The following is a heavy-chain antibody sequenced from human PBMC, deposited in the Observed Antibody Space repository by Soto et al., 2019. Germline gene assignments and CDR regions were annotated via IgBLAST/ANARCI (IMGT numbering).Heavy chain of an antibody. Sequence: SETLSLTCTVSGGSISSYYWSWIRQPPGKGLEWIGYIYYSGSTNYNPSLKSRVTISVDTSKNQFSLKLSSVTAADTAVYYCARDNPHGQFWGQGTLVTVSS. D-gene: IGHD6-19*01. CDR2: IYYSGST. V-gene: IGHV4-59*01. J-gene: IGHJ4*02. CDR3: ARDNPHGQF. CDR1: GGSISSYY.